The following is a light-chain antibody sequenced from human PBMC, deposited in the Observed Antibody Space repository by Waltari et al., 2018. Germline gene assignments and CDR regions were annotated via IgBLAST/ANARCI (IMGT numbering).Light chain of an antibody. Sequence: SYELTQPPSVSVSPGQTARITCSGAEMPKQYAYWYQQKSGQAPVLVIYEDSKRPSGIPARFSGSSSGTMATLTISGAQVEDEADYFCYSTDRSGNYRVFGGGTRLTVL. CDR2: EDS. V-gene: IGLV3-10*01. CDR3: YSTDRSGNYRV. CDR1: EMPKQY. J-gene: IGLJ3*02.